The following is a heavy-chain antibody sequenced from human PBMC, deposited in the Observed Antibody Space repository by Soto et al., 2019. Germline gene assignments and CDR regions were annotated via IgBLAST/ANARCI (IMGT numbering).Heavy chain of an antibody. D-gene: IGHD3-9*01. Sequence: PGGSLRLSCAASGFTFSDYGMHWVRQAPGKGLEWVAVIWYDGSNKYDADSVKGRFTISRDNSKNTLYLQMNSLRAEDTAVYYCARDPLHYDILTGYSPNYFDFWGQGTLVTVSS. CDR2: IWYDGSNK. V-gene: IGHV3-33*01. CDR3: ARDPLHYDILTGYSPNYFDF. CDR1: GFTFSDYG. J-gene: IGHJ4*02.